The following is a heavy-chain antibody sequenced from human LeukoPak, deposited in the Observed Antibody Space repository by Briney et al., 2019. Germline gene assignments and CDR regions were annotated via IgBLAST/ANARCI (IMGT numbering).Heavy chain of an antibody. Sequence: LVASVTVSCKASGYTFTGYYMHWVRQAPGQGLEWMGWINPNSGGTNYAQKFQGRVTMTRDTSISTAYMELSRLRSDDTAVYYCARDLIFGVVIKHPYYYYYYMDVWGKGTTVTVSS. D-gene: IGHD3-3*01. CDR1: GYTFTGYY. CDR3: ARDLIFGVVIKHPYYYYYYMDV. V-gene: IGHV1-2*02. J-gene: IGHJ6*03. CDR2: INPNSGGT.